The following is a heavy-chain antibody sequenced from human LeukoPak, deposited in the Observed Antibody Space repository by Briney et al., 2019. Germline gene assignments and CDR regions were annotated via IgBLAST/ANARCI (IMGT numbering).Heavy chain of an antibody. CDR1: GGSISTYY. D-gene: IGHD3-10*01. CDR3: ARVRSYYGSVTGKSYYFDF. Sequence: SETLSLTCTVSGGSISTYYWGWIRQPPGKGLEWIGNVSSNEGTNYNPSLKSRVTILLDTSKNQFSLKLSSVTAADTAVYYCARVRSYYGSVTGKSYYFDFWGQGTLVAVSS. V-gene: IGHV4-59*01. J-gene: IGHJ4*02. CDR2: VSSNEGT.